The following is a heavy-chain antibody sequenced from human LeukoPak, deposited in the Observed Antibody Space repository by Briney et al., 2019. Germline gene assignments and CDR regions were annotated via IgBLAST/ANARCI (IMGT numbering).Heavy chain of an antibody. CDR2: IIPIFGTA. CDR3: ARPPYPYTSGGGVDY. V-gene: IGHV1-69*06. J-gene: IGHJ4*02. CDR1: GGTFSSYA. Sequence: ASVKVSCKASGGTFSSYAISWVRQAPGQGLEWMGGIIPIFGTANYAQKFQGRVTITADKSTSTAYMELSSLRSEDTAMYYCARPPYPYTSGGGVDYWGQGTLVTVSS. D-gene: IGHD2-8*02.